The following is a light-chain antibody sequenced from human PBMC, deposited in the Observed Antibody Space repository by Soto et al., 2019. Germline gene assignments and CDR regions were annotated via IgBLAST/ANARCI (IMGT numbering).Light chain of an antibody. CDR3: QQYGNSPLT. J-gene: IGKJ4*01. CDR2: GAS. V-gene: IGKV3-20*01. CDR1: QSVSDN. Sequence: EVLMTQSPDTLYVSPGERVTLSCRASQSVSDNLAWYQQKPGQGPRLLIYGASTRATAIPARFSGSGSGTDFTLTISRLEPDDFALYYCQQYGNSPLTFGGGTKVDIK.